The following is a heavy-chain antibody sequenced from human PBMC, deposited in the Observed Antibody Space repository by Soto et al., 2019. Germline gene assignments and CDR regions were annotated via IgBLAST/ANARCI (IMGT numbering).Heavy chain of an antibody. CDR1: GYTFTSYG. CDR3: ARDRPDILTGWRYYDYSGRDV. CDR2: ISAYNGNT. V-gene: IGHV1-18*04. D-gene: IGHD3-9*01. Sequence: QVQLVQSGAEVKKPGASVKVSCKASGYTFTSYGISWVRQAPGQGLEWMGWISAYNGNTNYAQKLQGRVTMTTDTSTSTAYMDLRSLRSDDTAVHYCARDRPDILTGWRYYDYSGRDVWGQVTTLTVSS. J-gene: IGHJ6*02.